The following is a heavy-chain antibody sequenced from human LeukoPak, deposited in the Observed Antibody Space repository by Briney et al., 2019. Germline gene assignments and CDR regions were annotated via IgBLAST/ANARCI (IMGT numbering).Heavy chain of an antibody. CDR2: IYYSGST. D-gene: IGHD3-22*01. CDR3: ARIDYYDSSGFLVDY. V-gene: IGHV4-59*01. CDR1: GGSISSYY. J-gene: IGHJ4*02. Sequence: SETLTLTCTVSGGSISSYYWSWIRQPPGKGLEWIGYIYYSGSTNYNTSLKSRVTISVDTSKNQFSLKLSSVTAADTAVFYCARIDYYDSSGFLVDYWGQGTLVTVSS.